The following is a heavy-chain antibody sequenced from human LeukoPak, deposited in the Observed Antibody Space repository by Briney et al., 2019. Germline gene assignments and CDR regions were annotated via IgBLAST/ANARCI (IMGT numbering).Heavy chain of an antibody. CDR3: ASFTSGEGYDSSGYYYFDY. CDR2: IYYSGST. Sequence: SETLSLTCTVSGGSISSSSYYWGWIRQPPGKGLEWIGSIYYSGSTYYNPSLKSRVTISVDTSKTQSSLKLSSVTAADTAVYYCASFTSGEGYDSSGYYYFDYWGQGTLVTVSS. V-gene: IGHV4-39*01. D-gene: IGHD3-22*01. CDR1: GGSISSSSYY. J-gene: IGHJ4*02.